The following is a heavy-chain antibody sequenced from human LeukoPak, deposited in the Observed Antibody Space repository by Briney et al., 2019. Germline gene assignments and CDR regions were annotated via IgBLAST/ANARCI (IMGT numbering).Heavy chain of an antibody. CDR2: ISPTGEGT. D-gene: IGHD6-6*01. CDR3: ARLYSSSSGKAFDI. CDR1: GFAFSNTG. V-gene: IGHV3-23*01. Sequence: GGSLRLSCAASGFAFSNTGMTWVRQAPGRGLEWVSTISPTGEGTHYADSVKGRFTISRDNSKNTLSLEMNSLRAEDTAVYYCARLYSSSSGKAFDIWGQGTMVTVSS. J-gene: IGHJ3*02.